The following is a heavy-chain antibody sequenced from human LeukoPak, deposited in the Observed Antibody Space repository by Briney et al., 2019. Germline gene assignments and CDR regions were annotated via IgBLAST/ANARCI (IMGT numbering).Heavy chain of an antibody. V-gene: IGHV4-59*08. CDR2: IYYSGST. CDR3: ARQGLLYYFDY. J-gene: IGHJ4*02. D-gene: IGHD2-15*01. Sequence: SETLSLTCTVSGGPISSYYWSWIRQPPGKGLEWIGYIYYSGSTNYNPSLKSRVTISVDTSKNQFSLKLSSVTAADTAVYYCARQGLLYYFDYWGQGTLVTVSS. CDR1: GGPISSYY.